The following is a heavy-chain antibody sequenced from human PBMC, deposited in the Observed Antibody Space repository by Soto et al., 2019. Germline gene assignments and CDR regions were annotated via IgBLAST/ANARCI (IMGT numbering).Heavy chain of an antibody. D-gene: IGHD2-2*01. CDR3: AGSSTIYYGMDV. CDR2: IYHSGST. Sequence: PSETLSLTCAVAGGSISGSDGWSWVRQPPGKGLEWIGEIYHSGSTNYNPSLKSRVTISVDKSKNQFSLKLSSVTAADTAVYYCAGSSTIYYGMDVWGQGTTVPVSS. J-gene: IGHJ6*02. V-gene: IGHV4-4*02. CDR1: GGSISGSDG.